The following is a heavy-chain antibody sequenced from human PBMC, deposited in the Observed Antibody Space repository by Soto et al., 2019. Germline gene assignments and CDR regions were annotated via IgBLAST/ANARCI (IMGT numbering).Heavy chain of an antibody. CDR3: ARVDHRGYFAILTDY. CDR1: GDSLSSGGHY. CDR2: IYDSVNT. D-gene: IGHD3-9*01. J-gene: IGHJ4*02. V-gene: IGHV4-31*03. Sequence: SETLSLTCTVSGDSLSSGGHYWSWIRQHPGKGLEWIGHIYDSVNTYYSPSLRSRVTISADMSKNQFSLNLRSVTAADTAVYYCARVDHRGYFAILTDYWGQGTLGTVSA.